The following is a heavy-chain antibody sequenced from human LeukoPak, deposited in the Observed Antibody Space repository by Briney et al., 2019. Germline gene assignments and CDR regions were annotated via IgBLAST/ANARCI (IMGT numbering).Heavy chain of an antibody. Sequence: SQTLSLTCAISGDSVSSNSAAWNWIWQSPSRGLEWLGRTYYRSKWYNDHAVSVKSRITINPDTSKNQFSLQLNSVTPEDTAVYYCAREHDFWSGYYTTSYMDVWGKGTTVTVSS. J-gene: IGHJ6*03. CDR1: GDSVSSNSAA. D-gene: IGHD3-3*01. V-gene: IGHV6-1*01. CDR3: AREHDFWSGYYTTSYMDV. CDR2: TYYRSKWYN.